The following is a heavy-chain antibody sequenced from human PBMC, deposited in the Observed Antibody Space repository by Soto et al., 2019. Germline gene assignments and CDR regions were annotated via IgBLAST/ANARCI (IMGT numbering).Heavy chain of an antibody. J-gene: IGHJ3*02. D-gene: IGHD1-26*01. Sequence: PGGSLRLSCAASGFTFSSYGMHWVRQAPGKGLEWVAVIWYDGSNKYYADSVKGRFTISRDNSKNTLYLQMNSLRAEDTAVYYCARDRPYYWGWESYDAFDIWGQGTMVTVSS. CDR3: ARDRPYYWGWESYDAFDI. V-gene: IGHV3-33*01. CDR1: GFTFSSYG. CDR2: IWYDGSNK.